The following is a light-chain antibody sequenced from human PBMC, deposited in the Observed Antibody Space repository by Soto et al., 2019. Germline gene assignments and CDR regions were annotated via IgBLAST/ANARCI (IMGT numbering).Light chain of an antibody. CDR1: QSISSW. J-gene: IGKJ1*01. Sequence: DIPMTQAPSTLSASLLARVSITCQASQSISSWLAWYQQKPGEAPKLLIYDASALPRGVPSRFSGSGSGTKFTLTIASLQPDDFATYYCQQYETFSGTFGPGTKVDIK. CDR3: QQYETFSGT. V-gene: IGKV1-5*01. CDR2: DAS.